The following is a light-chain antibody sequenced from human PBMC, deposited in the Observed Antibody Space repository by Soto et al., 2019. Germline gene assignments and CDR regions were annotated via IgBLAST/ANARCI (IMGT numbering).Light chain of an antibody. Sequence: EIVLTQSPGTLSLSPGERATLSCRASQSVSKNFLAWYQQKPGQAPRLHISGASNRATGIPDRFSGSGSGAVFSLAIIRLAPAGLVVYLRPQYGSSPPTCGGGTKVEIK. J-gene: IGKJ4*01. CDR1: QSVSKNF. CDR3: PQYGSSPPT. V-gene: IGKV3-20*01. CDR2: GAS.